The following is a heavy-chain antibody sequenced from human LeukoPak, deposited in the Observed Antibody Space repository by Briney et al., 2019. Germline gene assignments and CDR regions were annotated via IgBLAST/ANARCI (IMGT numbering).Heavy chain of an antibody. CDR3: SISYVPGKDAYFDL. CDR2: IRNRPKSYTT. Sequence: GGSLRLSCAASGFTFSSYEMNWVRQAPGKGLDWVARIRNRPKSYTTEYAASVKGRFTISRDDSKSSLFLQMSGLRTEDTAMYYCSISYVPGKDAYFDLRGQGTLVTVSS. J-gene: IGHJ5*02. D-gene: IGHD3-10*02. CDR1: GFTFSSYE. V-gene: IGHV3-72*01.